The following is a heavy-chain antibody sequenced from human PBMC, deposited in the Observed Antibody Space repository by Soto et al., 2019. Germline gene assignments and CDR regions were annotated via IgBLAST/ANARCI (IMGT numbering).Heavy chain of an antibody. CDR3: ASRELYSGSYFWFDP. J-gene: IGHJ5*02. V-gene: IGHV1-69*13. CDR2: IIAIFGTA. D-gene: IGHD1-26*01. Sequence: SVKVSCQASGGTLSSYAINWVRQAPGQGLEWMGGIIAIFGTANYAQKFQGRVTITADESTRTAYMELRSLRSEDTAVYYRASRELYSGSYFWFDPWGQGTLVTVSS. CDR1: GGTLSSYA.